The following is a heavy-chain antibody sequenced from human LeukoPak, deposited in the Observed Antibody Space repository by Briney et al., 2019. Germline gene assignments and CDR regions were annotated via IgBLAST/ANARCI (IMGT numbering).Heavy chain of an antibody. J-gene: IGHJ3*02. V-gene: IGHV3-48*02. Sequence: GGSLRLSCAASGFTFSSFSMNRVRQAPGKGLEWVSYISSGSSTIYYADSVKGRFTISRDNAKNSLYLQVNSLRDEDTAVYYCAAKYGGNSRFAFDIWGQGTMVTVSS. D-gene: IGHD4-23*01. CDR1: GFTFSSFS. CDR2: ISSGSSTI. CDR3: AAKYGGNSRFAFDI.